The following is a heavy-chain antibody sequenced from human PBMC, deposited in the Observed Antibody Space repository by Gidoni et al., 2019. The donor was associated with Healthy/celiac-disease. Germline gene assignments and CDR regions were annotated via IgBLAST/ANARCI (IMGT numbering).Heavy chain of an antibody. Sequence: EVQLVESGGGLIQPGGSLSLSCAASGFTGSRNYMGWVRQAPGKGLEWVSVIDSGGKTYYADSVKGRFTISRDNSKNTLYLQMNSLRAEDTALYYCARKSAFDIWGQGTMVTVSS. V-gene: IGHV3-53*01. CDR3: ARKSAFDI. CDR1: GFTGSRNY. J-gene: IGHJ3*02. CDR2: IDSGGKT.